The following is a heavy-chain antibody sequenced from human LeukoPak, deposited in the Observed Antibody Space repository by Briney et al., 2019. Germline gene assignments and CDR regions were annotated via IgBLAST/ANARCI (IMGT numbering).Heavy chain of an antibody. J-gene: IGHJ4*02. V-gene: IGHV3-53*05. CDR3: AKEVPAAYFDY. CDR1: GFTVSSNY. Sequence: GGSLRLSCAASGFTVSSNYMSWVRQAPGKGLEWVSVIYSGGITYHADSVKGRFTISRDNSKTTLYLQMNSLRPEDTAVYYCAKEVPAAYFDYWGQGTLVTVSS. CDR2: IYSGGIT. D-gene: IGHD2-2*01.